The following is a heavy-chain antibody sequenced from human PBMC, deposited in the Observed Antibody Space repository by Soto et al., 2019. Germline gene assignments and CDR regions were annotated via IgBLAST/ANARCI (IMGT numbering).Heavy chain of an antibody. D-gene: IGHD2-2*01. CDR1: GFTFSSYA. V-gene: IGHV3-30-3*01. J-gene: IGHJ6*02. Sequence: GSLRLSCAASGFTFSSYAMHWVRQAPGKGLEWVAVISYDGSNKYYADSVKGRFTISRDNSKNTLYLQMNSLRAEDTAVYYCARDHIVLVPAAINYYYYGMDVWGQGTTVTVSS. CDR3: ARDHIVLVPAAINYYYYGMDV. CDR2: ISYDGSNK.